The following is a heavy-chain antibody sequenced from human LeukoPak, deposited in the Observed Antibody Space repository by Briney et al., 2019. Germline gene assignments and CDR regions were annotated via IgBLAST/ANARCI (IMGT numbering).Heavy chain of an antibody. D-gene: IGHD3-10*01. CDR2: INPNSGGT. CDR3: ARDRDYGSGIFDY. V-gene: IGHV1-2*02. J-gene: IGHJ4*02. CDR1: GYTFTGYY. Sequence: ASVKVSCKAFGYTFTGYYMHWVRQAPGQGLEWMGWINPNSGGTNYAQKFQGRVTMTRDTSISTAYMELNRLRSGDTAVYYCARDRDYGSGIFDYWGQGTLVTVSA.